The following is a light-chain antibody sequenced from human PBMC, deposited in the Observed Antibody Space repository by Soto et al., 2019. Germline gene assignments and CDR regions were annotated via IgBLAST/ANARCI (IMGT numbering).Light chain of an antibody. J-gene: IGKJ1*01. Sequence: EVVMTQSPATLSVSPGERATLSCRASQSVNANLAWYQQKPGQAPRLLIHGASNRATGIPARFSGSGFGTEFIRTLSSLQAEDFAVYYCQRYNTWLWTFGQGTKVEI. V-gene: IGKV3-15*01. CDR2: GAS. CDR1: QSVNAN. CDR3: QRYNTWLWT.